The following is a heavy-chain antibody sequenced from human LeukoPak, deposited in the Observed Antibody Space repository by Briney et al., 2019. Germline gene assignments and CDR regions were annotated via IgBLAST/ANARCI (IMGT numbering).Heavy chain of an antibody. D-gene: IGHD1-26*01. J-gene: IGHJ4*02. CDR3: ARLSRGAGAAKTFDY. CDR2: IYYSGST. CDR1: GGSISSRSYY. Sequence: PSETLSLTCTVSGGSISSRSYYWGWIRQPPGKGLEWIGSIYYSGSTYYNPSLKSRVTISVDTSKNQFSLRLASVSAADTAVYFCARLSRGAGAAKTFDYWGQGILVTVSS. V-gene: IGHV4-39*01.